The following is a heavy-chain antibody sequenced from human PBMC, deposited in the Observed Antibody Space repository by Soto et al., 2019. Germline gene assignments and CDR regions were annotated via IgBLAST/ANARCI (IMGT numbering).Heavy chain of an antibody. CDR2: INSDGSST. CDR1: GFTFSSYW. V-gene: IGHV3-74*01. Sequence: GGSLRLSCAASGFTFSSYWMHWVRQAPGKGLVWVSRINSDGSSTSYADSVKGRFTISRDNAKNTLYLQMNSLRAEDTAVYYCARDGPMTSDDAFDIWGQGTMVTVPS. CDR3: ARDGPMTSDDAFDI. J-gene: IGHJ3*02. D-gene: IGHD4-17*01.